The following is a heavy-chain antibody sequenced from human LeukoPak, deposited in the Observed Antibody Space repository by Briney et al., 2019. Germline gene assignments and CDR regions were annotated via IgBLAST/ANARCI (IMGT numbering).Heavy chain of an antibody. Sequence: PSETLSLTCAVSGGSISSSSGNCWTWVRQPPGKGLEWIGEIYHSGSTNYNPSLKSRVTMLLDKSKNQFSLKLSSVTAADTAVYYCARNGGNSDFDYWGQGTLVTVSS. CDR1: GGSISSSSGNC. J-gene: IGHJ4*02. CDR3: ARNGGNSDFDY. CDR2: IYHSGST. D-gene: IGHD4-23*01. V-gene: IGHV4-4*02.